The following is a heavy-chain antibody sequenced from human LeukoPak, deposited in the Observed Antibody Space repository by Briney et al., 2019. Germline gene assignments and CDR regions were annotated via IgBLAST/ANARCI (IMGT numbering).Heavy chain of an antibody. J-gene: IGHJ4*02. CDR3: TRPDIVGAKGDY. D-gene: IGHD1-26*01. Sequence: GGSLRLSCAASGFTFSSYSMNWVRQAPGKGLEWVSSISSSSSYIYYADSVKGRFTISRDNAKNSLYLQMNSLRAEDTAVYYCTRPDIVGAKGDYWGQGTLVTVSS. CDR1: GFTFSSYS. V-gene: IGHV3-21*01. CDR2: ISSSSSYI.